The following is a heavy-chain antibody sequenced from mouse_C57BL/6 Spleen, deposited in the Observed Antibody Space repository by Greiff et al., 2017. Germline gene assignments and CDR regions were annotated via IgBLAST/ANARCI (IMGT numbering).Heavy chain of an antibody. J-gene: IGHJ4*01. D-gene: IGHD3-2*02. V-gene: IGHV14-3*01. Sequence: VQLQQSVAELVRPGASVKLSCTASGFNIKNTYMHWVKQRPEQGLEWIGRIDPANGNTKYAPKFQGKATITADTSSNTAYLQLSSLTSEDTAIYYCASSRDSSGYGYFYAMDYWGQGTSVTVSS. CDR1: GFNIKNTY. CDR3: ASSRDSSGYGYFYAMDY. CDR2: IDPANGNT.